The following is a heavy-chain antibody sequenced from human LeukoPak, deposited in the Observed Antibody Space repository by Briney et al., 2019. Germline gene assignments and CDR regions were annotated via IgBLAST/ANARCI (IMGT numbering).Heavy chain of an antibody. J-gene: IGHJ6*02. CDR3: ARALVPHLSYYYGMDV. Sequence: GGSLRLSCAASGFTFSSYGMNWVRQAPGKGLEWVSSISSSSSYIYYADSVKGRFTISRDNAKNSLYLQMNSLRAEDTAVYYCARALVPHLSYYYGMDVWGQGTTVTVSS. CDR1: GFTFSSYG. V-gene: IGHV3-21*01. CDR2: ISSSSSYI. D-gene: IGHD3-10*01.